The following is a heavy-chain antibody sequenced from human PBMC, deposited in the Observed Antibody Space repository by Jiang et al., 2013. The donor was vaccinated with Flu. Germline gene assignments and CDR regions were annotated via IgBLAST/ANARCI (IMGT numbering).Heavy chain of an antibody. Sequence: KPTQTLTLTCTFSGFALSTSGVSVGWVRQPPGKALEWLALISWNDDRRYITSLKNRLTITEGTSKNQVLLTMTNMDPVDTGTYFCVRFTLNRHYDRTGYYSWGQGVVISVSS. CDR1: GFALSTSGVS. V-gene: IGHV2-5*04. J-gene: IGHJ4*02. D-gene: IGHD3-22*01. CDR2: ISWNDDR. CDR3: VRFTLNRHYDRTGYYS.